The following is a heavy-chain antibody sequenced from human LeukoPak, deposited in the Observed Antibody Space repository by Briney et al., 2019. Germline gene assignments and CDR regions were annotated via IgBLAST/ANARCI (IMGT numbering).Heavy chain of an antibody. D-gene: IGHD6-25*01. CDR2: IRSKAYGGTT. Sequence: PGRSLRLSCTTSGFTFGDYAMNWVRQAPGKGLEWVGFIRSKAYGGTTEYAASVKGRFTISRDDSKTIAYLQMNSLKTEDTAVYYCTRDPAYSSAWKTHYFDYWGQGTLATVSS. J-gene: IGHJ4*02. CDR3: TRDPAYSSAWKTHYFDY. CDR1: GFTFGDYA. V-gene: IGHV3-49*04.